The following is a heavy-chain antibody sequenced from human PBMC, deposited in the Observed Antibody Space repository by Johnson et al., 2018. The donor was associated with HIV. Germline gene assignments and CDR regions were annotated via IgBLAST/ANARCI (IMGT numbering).Heavy chain of an antibody. CDR1: GFTFSDYY. D-gene: IGHD3-22*01. CDR2: ISSSGSTI. J-gene: IGHJ3*02. Sequence: QVQLVESGGGLVQPGGSLRLSCAASGFTFSDYYMSWIRQAPGKGLEWVSYISSSGSTIYYADSVKGRFTISRDNAKNSLYLQMNSLRAEDTALYYCARRTDYYDSSGYRGGAFDIWGQGTMVTVSS. CDR3: ARRTDYYDSSGYRGGAFDI. V-gene: IGHV3-11*01.